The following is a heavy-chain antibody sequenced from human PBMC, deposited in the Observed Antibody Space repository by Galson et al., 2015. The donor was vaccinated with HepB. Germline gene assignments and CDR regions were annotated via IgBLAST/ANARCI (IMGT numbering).Heavy chain of an antibody. CDR2: VDHTGGA. J-gene: IGHJ4*02. CDR3: ARVNWSRGHSNVSVAGTFGSLDY. V-gene: IGHV4-4*02. CDR1: GDSISSSSW. D-gene: IGHD6-19*01. Sequence: SETLSLTCAVSGDSISSSSWWSWVRQPPGKGLEWLAGVDHTGGATSNPPPQSRVTTSLEQTKNQIFLKVTSITAADTAVYYCARVNWSRGHSNVSVAGTFGSLDYWGQGALVTVSS.